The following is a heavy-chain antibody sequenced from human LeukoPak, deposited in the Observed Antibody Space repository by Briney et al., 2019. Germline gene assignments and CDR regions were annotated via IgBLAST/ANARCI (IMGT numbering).Heavy chain of an antibody. J-gene: IGHJ4*02. CDR1: GFTFSSYA. CDR3: AKVSWYNWNDGYFDY. CDR2: ISGSGGST. V-gene: IGHV3-23*01. Sequence: PGGPLRLSCVASGFTFSSYAMSWVRQAPGKGLEWVSAISGSGGSTYYADSVKGRFTISRDNSKNTLYLQMNSLRAEDTAVYYCAKVSWYNWNDGYFDYWGQGTLVTVSS. D-gene: IGHD1-1*01.